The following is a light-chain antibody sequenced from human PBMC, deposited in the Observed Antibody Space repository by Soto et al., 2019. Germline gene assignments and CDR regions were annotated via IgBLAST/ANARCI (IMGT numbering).Light chain of an antibody. CDR1: QSISSW. CDR3: QQYNSYLYT. CDR2: DAS. Sequence: DSQTTQSPSTRSASGGDRFTITSRPSQSISSWGAWYQQKPGKAPKLLIYDASSLESGVPSRFSGSGSGTEFTLTITSLQPDDFATYYCQQYNSYLYTFGQGTKVDIK. J-gene: IGKJ2*01. V-gene: IGKV1-5*01.